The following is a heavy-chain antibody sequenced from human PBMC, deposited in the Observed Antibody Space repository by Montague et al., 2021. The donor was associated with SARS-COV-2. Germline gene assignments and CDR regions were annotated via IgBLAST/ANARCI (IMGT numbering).Heavy chain of an antibody. CDR1: GFSFSTYA. D-gene: IGHD3-22*01. J-gene: IGHJ1*01. V-gene: IGHV3-30-3*01. CDR3: VRSQYYYGSGGYYDGSSGGLER. CDR2: VSADGSNN. Sequence: SLRLSCAASGFSFSTYAIHWVRQAPGKGLKWVAVVSADGSNNYYADSVKGRFTISRDNSKNTLYLQMNSLRLEDTAVYYCVRSQYYYGSGGYYDGSSGGLERWGQGTLVTVSS.